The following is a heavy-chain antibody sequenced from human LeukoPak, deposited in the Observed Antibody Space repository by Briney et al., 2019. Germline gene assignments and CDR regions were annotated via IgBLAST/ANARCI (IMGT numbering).Heavy chain of an antibody. D-gene: IGHD3/OR15-3a*01. V-gene: IGHV1-2*02. CDR1: GYTFTAYY. CDR3: ARGADDGLEIGYFDY. J-gene: IGHJ4*02. Sequence: ASVKVSCKASGYTFTAYYVHWVRQAPGQGLEWVGWINPNSGATIYAQRFQDSVTMTRDTSISTAYMELSRLRSDDTAVYYCARGADDGLEIGYFDYWGQGTLVTVSS. CDR2: INPNSGAT.